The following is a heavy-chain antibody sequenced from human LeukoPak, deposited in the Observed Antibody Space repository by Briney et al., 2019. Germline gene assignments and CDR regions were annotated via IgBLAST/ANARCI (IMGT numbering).Heavy chain of an antibody. Sequence: SQTLSLTCAISGDSVSSNSTAWNWIRQSPSRGLEWLGRTYYRSKWYNDYAVSVKSRITINPDTSKNQFSLQLNSVTPEDTAVYYSAREQNSGIAAAGDFDYWGQGTLVTVSS. CDR1: GDSVSSNSTA. D-gene: IGHD6-13*01. J-gene: IGHJ4*02. CDR2: TYYRSKWYN. V-gene: IGHV6-1*01. CDR3: AREQNSGIAAAGDFDY.